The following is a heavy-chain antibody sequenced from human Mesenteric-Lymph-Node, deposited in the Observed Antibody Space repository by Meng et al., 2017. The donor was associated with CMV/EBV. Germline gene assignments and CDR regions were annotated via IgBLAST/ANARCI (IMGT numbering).Heavy chain of an antibody. CDR3: ARLYGSGSYHRFDP. D-gene: IGHD3-10*01. Sequence: GESLKISCAASGFTFSSYGMHWVRQAPGKGLEWVAYIRYDGSKNYYADPLKGRFTISRDNAKSSLYLQMNSLRAEDTAVYYCARLYGSGSYHRFDPWGQGTLVTVSS. V-gene: IGHV3-30*02. J-gene: IGHJ5*02. CDR2: IRYDGSKN. CDR1: GFTFSSYG.